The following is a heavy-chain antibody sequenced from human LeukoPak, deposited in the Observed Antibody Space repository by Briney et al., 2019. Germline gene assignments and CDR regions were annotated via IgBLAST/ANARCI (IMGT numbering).Heavy chain of an antibody. CDR3: ARGEDFLGGVRDH. V-gene: IGHV4-34*01. Sequence: SETLSLTCAVSGGSLSGYYWSWIRQSPGKGLEWIGEINYSGSTNYNPPLKSRVVFSVDTSKNQFSLKMSSVTAADSAVYYCARGEDFLGGVRDHWGQGSLVTVSS. J-gene: IGHJ4*02. CDR2: INYSGST. CDR1: GGSLSGYY. D-gene: IGHD3-16*01.